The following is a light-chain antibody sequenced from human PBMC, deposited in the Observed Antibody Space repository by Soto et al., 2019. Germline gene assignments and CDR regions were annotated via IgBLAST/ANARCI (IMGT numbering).Light chain of an antibody. Sequence: QSPATLSVSPGERATLXCRASQSVSSNLAWYQQKPGQAPRLLIYGASTRATGIPDRFRGSGSGTDFTLTISRLEPEDFAVYFCQQYGSSWWTVGQGTKVDIK. V-gene: IGKV3-20*01. CDR3: QQYGSSWWT. J-gene: IGKJ1*01. CDR2: GAS. CDR1: QSVSSN.